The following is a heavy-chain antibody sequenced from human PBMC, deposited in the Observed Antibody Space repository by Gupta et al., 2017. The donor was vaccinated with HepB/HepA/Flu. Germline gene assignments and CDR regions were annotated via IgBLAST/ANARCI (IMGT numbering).Heavy chain of an antibody. J-gene: IGHJ4*02. V-gene: IGHV1-69*04. CDR3: ARDEDYGDYGGFDY. CDR1: GGTFSSYA. D-gene: IGHD4-17*01. Sequence: QVQLVQSGAEVKKPGSSVKVSCKASGGTFSSYAISWVRQAPGQGLEWMGRIIPILGIANYAQKFQGRVTITADKSTSTAYMELSSLRSEDTAVYYCARDEDYGDYGGFDYWGQGTLVTVSS. CDR2: IIPILGIA.